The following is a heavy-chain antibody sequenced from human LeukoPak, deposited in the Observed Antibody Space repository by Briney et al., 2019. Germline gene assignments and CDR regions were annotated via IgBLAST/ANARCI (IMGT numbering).Heavy chain of an antibody. CDR2: INHSGST. Sequence: PSETLSLTCAVYGGSFSGYYWSWIRQPPGKGLEWIGEINHSGSTNYNPSLKSRVTISVDTSKNQFSLKLSSVTAADTAVYYCACLTTADAFDIWGQGTMVTVSS. CDR1: GGSFSGYY. D-gene: IGHD3-22*01. CDR3: ACLTTADAFDI. J-gene: IGHJ3*02. V-gene: IGHV4-34*01.